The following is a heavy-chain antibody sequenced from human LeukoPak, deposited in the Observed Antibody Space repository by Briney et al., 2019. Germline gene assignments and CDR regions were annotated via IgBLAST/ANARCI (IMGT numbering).Heavy chain of an antibody. D-gene: IGHD3-22*01. Sequence: SETLSLTCTVSGGSISSYYWSWIRQPPGKGLEWIGYIYYSGSTNYNPSLKSRDTISVDTSKNQFSLKLSSVTAADTAVYYCARQNADYYDSSGYYYSDAFDIWGQGTMVTVSS. CDR1: GGSISSYY. CDR2: IYYSGST. V-gene: IGHV4-59*08. CDR3: ARQNADYYDSSGYYYSDAFDI. J-gene: IGHJ3*02.